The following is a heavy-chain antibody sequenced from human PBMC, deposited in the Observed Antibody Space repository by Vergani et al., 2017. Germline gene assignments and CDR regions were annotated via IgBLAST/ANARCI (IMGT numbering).Heavy chain of an antibody. CDR3: ARGGDIVVVPAAMMYGMDV. CDR2: IYHSGST. CDR1: GYSISSGYY. Sequence: QLHLQESGPGLVKPSETLSLTCAVSGYSISSGYYWGWIRQPPGKGLEWIGSIYHSGSTYYNPSLKSRVTISVDTSKNQFSLKLSSVTAADTAVYYCARGGDIVVVPAAMMYGMDVWGQGTTVTVSS. J-gene: IGHJ6*02. V-gene: IGHV4-38-2*01. D-gene: IGHD2-2*01.